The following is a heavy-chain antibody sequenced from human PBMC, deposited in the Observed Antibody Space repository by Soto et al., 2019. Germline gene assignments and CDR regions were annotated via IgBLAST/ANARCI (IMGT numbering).Heavy chain of an antibody. V-gene: IGHV4-4*02. CDR1: SGSISSSNW. J-gene: IGHJ5*02. CDR3: ASRKKRDSFDP. CDR2: IYHSGST. Sequence: SETLSLTCAVSSGSISSSNWWSWVRQPPGKGLEWIGEIYHSGSTNYNPSLKSRVTISVDKSKNQFSLKLSSVTAADTAVYYCASRKKRDSFDPWGQGTLVTVS.